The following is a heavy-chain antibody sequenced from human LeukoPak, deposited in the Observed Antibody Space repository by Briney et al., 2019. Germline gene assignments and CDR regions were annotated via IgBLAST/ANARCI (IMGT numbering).Heavy chain of an antibody. CDR1: GGSISSYY. J-gene: IGHJ4*02. CDR2: IYDSGST. V-gene: IGHV4-59*01. Sequence: SETLSLTCTVSGGSISSYYWSWIRQPPGKGLEWIGYIYDSGSTNYNPSLKSRVTISVDTSKNQFSLKLSSVTAADTAVYYCVRSESYYYRSGRFDYWGQGTLVTVSS. CDR3: VRSESYYYRSGRFDY. D-gene: IGHD3-10*01.